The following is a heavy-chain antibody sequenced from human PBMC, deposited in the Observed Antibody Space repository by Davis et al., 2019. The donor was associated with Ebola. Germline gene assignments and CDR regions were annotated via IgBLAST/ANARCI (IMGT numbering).Heavy chain of an antibody. Sequence: MPSETLSLTCAVSGGSISSSNWWRWVRQPPGKGLEWIGEIYHSGSTNYNPSLKSRVTISVDKSKNQFSLKLSSVTAADTATYYCARSFGGAPVLEYWGQGTLVSVSA. J-gene: IGHJ4*02. CDR2: IYHSGST. CDR1: GGSISSSNW. CDR3: ARSFGGAPVLEY. V-gene: IGHV4-4*02. D-gene: IGHD3-16*01.